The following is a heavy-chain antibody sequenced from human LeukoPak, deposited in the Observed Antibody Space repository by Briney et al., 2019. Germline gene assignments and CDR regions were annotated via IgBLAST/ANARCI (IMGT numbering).Heavy chain of an antibody. Sequence: SETLPLTCTVSGGSVGRGSYYWSWFRQPPGKGLEWIGYIYYSGSTNYNPSLKSRVTISVDTSKNQFSLKLSSVTAADTAVYYCARVLWFGELPPRGAFDYWGQGTLVTVSS. CDR2: IYYSGST. V-gene: IGHV4-61*01. J-gene: IGHJ4*02. CDR1: GGSVGRGSYY. D-gene: IGHD3-10*01. CDR3: ARVLWFGELPPRGAFDY.